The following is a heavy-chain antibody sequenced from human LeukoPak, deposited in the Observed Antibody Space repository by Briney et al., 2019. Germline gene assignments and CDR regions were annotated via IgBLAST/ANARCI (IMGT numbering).Heavy chain of an antibody. V-gene: IGHV3-74*01. CDR1: GFTFSSYW. D-gene: IGHD1-26*01. CDR2: INTDGSST. J-gene: IGHJ5*02. CDR3: ARGTYGLRIDNWFDP. Sequence: GGSLRLSCAASGFTFSSYWMHWVRQAPGKGLVWVSRINTDGSSTSYADSVKGRFTISRDNAKNTLYLQMNSLRAEDTAVYYCARGTYGLRIDNWFDPCGQGTLVTVSS.